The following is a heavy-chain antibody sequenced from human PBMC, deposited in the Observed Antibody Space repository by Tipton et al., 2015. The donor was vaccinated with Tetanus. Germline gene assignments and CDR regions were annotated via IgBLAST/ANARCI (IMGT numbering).Heavy chain of an antibody. V-gene: IGHV3-9*01. CDR1: GFTFDDYA. Sequence: SLRLSCAASGFTFDDYAMHWVRQAPGKGLEWVSGISWNSGTIDYADSVKGRFTISRDDAKNTLYLHMNSLRAEDTAVYYCARAGDFRFDYWGQGTLVTVSS. CDR3: ARAGDFRFDY. J-gene: IGHJ4*02. CDR2: ISWNSGTI. D-gene: IGHD4-17*01.